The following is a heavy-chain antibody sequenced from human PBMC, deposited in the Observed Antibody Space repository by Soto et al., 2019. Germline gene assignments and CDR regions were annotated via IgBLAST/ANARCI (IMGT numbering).Heavy chain of an antibody. D-gene: IGHD6-19*01. V-gene: IGHV3-30*18. CDR3: AKVTSSGWYSLDY. Sequence: QVQLVESGGGVVQPGRSLRLSCAASGFTFSSYGMHWVRQAPGKGLEWVAVISYDGSNKYYADSVKGRFTISRDNSKNTLYLQMNSLIAEDTAVYYCAKVTSSGWYSLDYWGQGTLVTVSS. J-gene: IGHJ4*02. CDR2: ISYDGSNK. CDR1: GFTFSSYG.